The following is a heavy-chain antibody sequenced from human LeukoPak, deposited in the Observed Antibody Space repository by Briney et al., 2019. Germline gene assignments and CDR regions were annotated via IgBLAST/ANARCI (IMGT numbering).Heavy chain of an antibody. Sequence: PGGSLRLSCAASGFTVSSNYMSWVRQAPGKGLEWVSAISGSGGSTYYADSVKGRFTISRDNSKNTLYLQMNSLRAEDTAVYYCAKDRGFDYGDYYWGQGTLVTVSS. V-gene: IGHV3-23*01. J-gene: IGHJ4*02. CDR3: AKDRGFDYGDYY. D-gene: IGHD4-17*01. CDR1: GFTVSSNY. CDR2: ISGSGGST.